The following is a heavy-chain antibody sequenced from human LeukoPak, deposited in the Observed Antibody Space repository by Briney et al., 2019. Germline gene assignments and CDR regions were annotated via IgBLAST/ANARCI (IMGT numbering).Heavy chain of an antibody. CDR3: ARVGSSSVYYYYYYMDV. CDR1: GFTFSSYW. Sequence: QPGGSLRLSCAASGFTFSSYWIHWVRQAPGKGLVWVSRINRDGNSTDYADSVKGRFTISRDNAKNALYLQMNSLRVEDTAVYYCARVGSSSVYYYYYYMDVWGKGTTVTVSS. D-gene: IGHD6-13*01. CDR2: INRDGNST. V-gene: IGHV3-74*01. J-gene: IGHJ6*03.